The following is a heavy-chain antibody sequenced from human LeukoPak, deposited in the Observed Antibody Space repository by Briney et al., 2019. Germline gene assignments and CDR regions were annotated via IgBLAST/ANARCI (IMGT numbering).Heavy chain of an antibody. Sequence: ASVKVSCKTSGYTFTNYDINWVRQATGQGLEWMGWMSPNSGNTAYAQKFQGRVTMTRNTSISTAYMELSSLTSEDTAMYYCTRGPSYHSKWVGGMWFDPWGQGTLVSVSS. D-gene: IGHD6-19*01. V-gene: IGHV1-8*01. CDR3: TRGPSYHSKWVGGMWFDP. CDR2: MSPNSGNT. J-gene: IGHJ5*01. CDR1: GYTFTNYD.